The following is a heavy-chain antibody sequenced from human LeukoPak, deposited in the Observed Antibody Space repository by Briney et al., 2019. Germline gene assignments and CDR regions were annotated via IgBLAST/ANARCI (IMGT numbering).Heavy chain of an antibody. V-gene: IGHV3-48*01. D-gene: IGHD6-6*01. CDR2: ITSSSSTM. Sequence: GGSLRLSCAASGFTFSTYSMNWVRQAPGKGLEWVSYITSSSSTMFYADSVKGRFTISRDDSRNTLYLQMNSLRADDTAIYYCAGHGSSSAWGQGTLVTVSS. J-gene: IGHJ4*02. CDR1: GFTFSTYS. CDR3: AGHGSSSA.